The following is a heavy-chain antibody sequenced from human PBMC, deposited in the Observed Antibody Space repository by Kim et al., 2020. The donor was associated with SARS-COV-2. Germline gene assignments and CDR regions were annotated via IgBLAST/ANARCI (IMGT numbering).Heavy chain of an antibody. CDR1: GFSFSSYA. V-gene: IGHV3-23*01. CDR2: VSQSGGTT. D-gene: IGHD5-12*01. CDR3: AKEGPMATAADC. Sequence: GGSLRLSCAASGFSFSSYAMTWVRQAPGKGLEWVSGVSQSGGTTFYAGSVKGRFTISRDNSKNTVWLQMNSLRGDDTAVYYCAKEGPMATAADCWGQGTLVTVSS. J-gene: IGHJ4*02.